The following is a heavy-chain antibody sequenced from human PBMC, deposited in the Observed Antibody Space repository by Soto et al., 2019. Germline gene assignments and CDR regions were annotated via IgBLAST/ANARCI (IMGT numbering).Heavy chain of an antibody. D-gene: IGHD4-17*01. CDR1: GFTFSSYG. J-gene: IGHJ6*02. CDR3: AKDRGMKYGDYPHYYGMDV. Sequence: QVQLVESGGGVVQPGRSLRLSCAASGFTFSSYGMHWVRQAPGQGLEWVAVISYDGSNKYYADSEKSRFTISRENSKNTLYLQMNSLRAEDTAVYYCAKDRGMKYGDYPHYYGMDVWGQGTTVTVSS. CDR2: ISYDGSNK. V-gene: IGHV3-30*18.